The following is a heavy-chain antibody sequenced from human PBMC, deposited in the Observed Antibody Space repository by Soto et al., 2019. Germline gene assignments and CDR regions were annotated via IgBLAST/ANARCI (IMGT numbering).Heavy chain of an antibody. Sequence: EVQLVESGGGLVKPGGSLRLSCAASGFTFSSYSMNWVRQAPGKGLEWVSSISSSSSYIYYADSVKGRFTISRDNAKNSLYLQMNSLRAEDTAVYYCAKDRDTYGAVYYFDFWGQGTLVTVSS. D-gene: IGHD5-18*01. V-gene: IGHV3-21*01. J-gene: IGHJ4*02. CDR3: AKDRDTYGAVYYFDF. CDR1: GFTFSSYS. CDR2: ISSSSSYI.